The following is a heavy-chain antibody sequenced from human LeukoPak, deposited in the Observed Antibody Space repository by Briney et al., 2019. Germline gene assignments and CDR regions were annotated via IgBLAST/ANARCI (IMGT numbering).Heavy chain of an antibody. V-gene: IGHV3-30*02. CDR1: GFTFSSYG. CDR3: AKDLPAAYFDY. D-gene: IGHD2-2*01. CDR2: IRNDGSTK. J-gene: IGHJ4*02. Sequence: GGSLRLSCAASGFTFSSYGMHWVRQAPGKGLEWVAFIRNDGSTKFYADSVKGRFTISRDNSENTLYQQMNSLRAEDTAVYYCAKDLPAAYFDYWGQGTLVTVSS.